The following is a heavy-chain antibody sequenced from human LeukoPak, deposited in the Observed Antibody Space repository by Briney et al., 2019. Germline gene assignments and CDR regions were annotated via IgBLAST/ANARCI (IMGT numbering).Heavy chain of an antibody. J-gene: IGHJ6*02. CDR1: GFIFDTHT. CDR3: VRRAAVRGMDF. Sequence: GGSLRLSCTASGFIFDTHTLTWVRQAPGKGLEWVASISGSGDSTNYGDSVKGRFTISRDNFKRTVHLEMSNLRADDTAKYYCVRRAAVRGMDFWGLGTTVIVSS. D-gene: IGHD1-14*01. V-gene: IGHV3-23*01. CDR2: ISGSGDST.